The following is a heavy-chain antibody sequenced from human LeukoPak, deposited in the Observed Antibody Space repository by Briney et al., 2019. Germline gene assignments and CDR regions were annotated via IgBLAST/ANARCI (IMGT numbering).Heavy chain of an antibody. CDR1: GFTFDDFA. Sequence: PGGSLRLSCAASGFTFDDFAMHWVRHAPGKGLEWVSTITWNSDNVGYADSVKGRFTISRDNAKNSLYLQMNSLRTEDTALYYCAKGPTGDAFDIWGQGTMVTVSS. CDR3: AKGPTGDAFDI. J-gene: IGHJ3*02. D-gene: IGHD1-1*01. CDR2: ITWNSDNV. V-gene: IGHV3-9*01.